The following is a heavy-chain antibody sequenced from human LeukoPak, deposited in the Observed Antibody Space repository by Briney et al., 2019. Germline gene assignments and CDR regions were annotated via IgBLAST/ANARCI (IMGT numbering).Heavy chain of an antibody. Sequence: GGPLTLSCGACGFTFRNFAMRWVRQVPEKGLEGVSSIRGGGAGAHYADSVKGRFTISRDNSKNTLYVEMNSLRAEDTAVYFCAKASYSYGNDAFDIWGQGTKVTVSS. D-gene: IGHD5-18*01. V-gene: IGHV3-23*01. CDR1: GFTFRNFA. CDR2: IRGGGAGA. J-gene: IGHJ3*02. CDR3: AKASYSYGNDAFDI.